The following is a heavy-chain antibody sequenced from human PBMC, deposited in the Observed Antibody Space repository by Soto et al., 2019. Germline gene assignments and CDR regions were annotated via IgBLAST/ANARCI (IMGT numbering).Heavy chain of an antibody. CDR3: AKDLGYSSATDY. V-gene: IGHV3-30*18. J-gene: IGHJ4*02. D-gene: IGHD6-19*01. Sequence: GGSLRLSCAASGFTFSSYGMHWVRQAPGKGLEWVAVISYDGSNKYYADSVKGRFTISRDNSKNTLYLQMNSLRAEDTAVYYCAKDLGYSSATDYWGQGTLVTVS. CDR1: GFTFSSYG. CDR2: ISYDGSNK.